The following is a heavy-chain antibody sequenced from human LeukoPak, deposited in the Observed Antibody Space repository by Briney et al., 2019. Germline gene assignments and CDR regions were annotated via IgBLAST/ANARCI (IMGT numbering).Heavy chain of an antibody. CDR2: IYYSGST. D-gene: IGHD4-23*01. V-gene: IGHV4-30-4*08. J-gene: IGHJ5*02. CDR1: GGSISSGDYY. Sequence: SETLSLTCTVSGGSISSGDYYWSWIRQPPGKGLEWIGYIYYSGSTNYNPSLKSRVTISVDTSKNQFSLKLSSVTAADTAVYYCARASTVVTWFDPWGQGTLVTVSS. CDR3: ARASTVVTWFDP.